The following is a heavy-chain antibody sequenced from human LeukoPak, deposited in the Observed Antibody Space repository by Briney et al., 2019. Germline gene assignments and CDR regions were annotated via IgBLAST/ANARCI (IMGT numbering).Heavy chain of an antibody. CDR1: GFTFSSYA. V-gene: IGHV3-23*01. Sequence: PGGSLRLSCAASGFTFSSYAMSWVRQAPGKGLEWVSAISATASNTYYADSVKGRFTTSRNNSKSTLYLQMNSLGVDDTAVYYCAKDWYNSLNYFDYWGQGSLVTVSS. D-gene: IGHD1-1*01. J-gene: IGHJ4*02. CDR2: ISATASNT. CDR3: AKDWYNSLNYFDY.